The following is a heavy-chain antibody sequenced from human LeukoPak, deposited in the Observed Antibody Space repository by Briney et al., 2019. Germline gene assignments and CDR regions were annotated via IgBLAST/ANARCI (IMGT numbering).Heavy chain of an antibody. CDR1: GFTFSNYR. CDR3: SRSLDY. CDR2: INQDGSDK. J-gene: IGHJ4*02. V-gene: IGHV3-7*01. Sequence: GGSLRLSCVSSGFTFSNYRMDWVRQAPGKGLEWVANINQDGSDKYSVDSVKGRFTISRDNAKNSLYLQMDSLRADDTAVYYCSRSLDYWGQGALVTVSS.